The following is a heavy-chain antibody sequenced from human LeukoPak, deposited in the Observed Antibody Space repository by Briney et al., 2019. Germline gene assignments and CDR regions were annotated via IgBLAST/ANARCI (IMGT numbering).Heavy chain of an antibody. D-gene: IGHD2-8*01. V-gene: IGHV3-30*18. J-gene: IGHJ4*02. Sequence: PGRSLRLSCAASGLIFSSYDMYWVRQAPGKGLEWVAVISNDGNNKQYADSVKGRFTISRDNSKNTLYLQMNSLRADDTAVYHCAKDGLMRFFDYWGQGTLVTVSS. CDR2: ISNDGNNK. CDR3: AKDGLMRFFDY. CDR1: GLIFSSYD.